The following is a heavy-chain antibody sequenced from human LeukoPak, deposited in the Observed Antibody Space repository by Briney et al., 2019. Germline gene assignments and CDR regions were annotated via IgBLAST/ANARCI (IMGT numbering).Heavy chain of an antibody. CDR1: GFTFSDYY. CDR2: ISSSSSYT. J-gene: IGHJ4*02. V-gene: IGHV3-11*06. CDR3: ARDGYGSGTFDY. D-gene: IGHD3-10*01. Sequence: GGPLRLSCAASGFTFSDYYMSWIRQAPGKGLEWVSYISSSSSYTDYADSVKGRFTISRDNAKNSLYLQMNSLRAEDTAVYYCARDGYGSGTFDYWGQGTLVTVSS.